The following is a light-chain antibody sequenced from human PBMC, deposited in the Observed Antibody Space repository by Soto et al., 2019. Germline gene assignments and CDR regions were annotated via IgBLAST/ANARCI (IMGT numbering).Light chain of an antibody. CDR3: HQYNSWPYT. CDR2: GAS. V-gene: IGKV3-15*01. CDR1: QSVSSN. Sequence: MTQSPAILSVSPGERATLSCRASQSVSSNLAWYQQRPGQAPRLLIYGASTRATGIPARFSGSESGTEFTLTISSLHSEDFAVYYCHQYNSWPYTFGQGTKLEIK. J-gene: IGKJ2*01.